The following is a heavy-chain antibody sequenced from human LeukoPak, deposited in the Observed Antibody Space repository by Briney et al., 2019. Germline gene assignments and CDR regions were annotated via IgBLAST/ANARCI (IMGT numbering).Heavy chain of an antibody. CDR3: ATTPESEWELLNRFDY. V-gene: IGHV3-30*02. Sequence: GGSLRLSCAASGFTFTIYGMHWVRQAPGKGLEWVAFVRYDGSNKYYADSVKGRITISRDNSKNTLYLQMNSLRAEDTAVYYCATTPESEWELLNRFDYWGQGTLVTVSS. D-gene: IGHD1-26*01. CDR2: VRYDGSNK. J-gene: IGHJ4*02. CDR1: GFTFTIYG.